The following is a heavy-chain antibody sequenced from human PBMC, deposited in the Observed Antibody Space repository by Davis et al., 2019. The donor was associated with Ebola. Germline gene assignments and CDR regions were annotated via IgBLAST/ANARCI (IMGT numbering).Heavy chain of an antibody. V-gene: IGHV4-59*08. CDR3: ARFSGSGWYGGDYYYYYGMDV. CDR2: IYYSGST. Sequence: MPSETLSLTCTVSGGSISSYYWSWIRQPPGKGLEWIGYIYYSGSTNYNPSPKSRVTISVDTSKNQFSLKLSSVTAADTAVYYCARFSGSGWYGGDYYYYYGMDVWGQGTTVTVS. CDR1: GGSISSYY. J-gene: IGHJ6*02. D-gene: IGHD6-19*01.